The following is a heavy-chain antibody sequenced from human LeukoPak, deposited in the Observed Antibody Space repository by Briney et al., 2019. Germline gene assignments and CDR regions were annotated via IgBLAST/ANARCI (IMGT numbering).Heavy chain of an antibody. V-gene: IGHV4-59*08. J-gene: IGHJ6*02. D-gene: IGHD3-22*01. CDR2: IYYSGST. CDR1: GGSISSHY. CDR3: ARLQYDSSGLTYYYYGMDV. Sequence: PSETLSLTCTVSGGSISSHYWSWIRQPPGKGLEWIGYIYYSGSTNYNPSLKSRVTISVDTSKNQFSLKLSSVTAADTAVYYCARLQYDSSGLTYYYYGMDVWGQGTTVTVSS.